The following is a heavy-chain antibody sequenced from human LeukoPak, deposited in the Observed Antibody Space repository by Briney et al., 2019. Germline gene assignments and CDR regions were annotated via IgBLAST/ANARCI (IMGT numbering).Heavy chain of an antibody. V-gene: IGHV4-34*01. CDR1: GGTFRGYY. Sequence: AETLSLTCAVYGGTFRGYYWSWVRQPPGKGLEWIGAVYHSGSTYYNPSLKSRVAISVDTSKNQFSLKLSSVTAADTAVYFCARSGPYYYHYLDVWGKGTTVTVSS. J-gene: IGHJ6*03. D-gene: IGHD3-10*01. CDR3: ARSGPYYYHYLDV. CDR2: VYHSGST.